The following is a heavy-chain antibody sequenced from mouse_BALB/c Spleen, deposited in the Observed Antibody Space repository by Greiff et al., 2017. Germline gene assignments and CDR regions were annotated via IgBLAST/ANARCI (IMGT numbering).Heavy chain of an antibody. CDR3: TRLCLTYAMDY. V-gene: IGHV1S81*02. Sequence: QVQLQQPGAELVKPGASVKLSCKASGYTFTSYYMYWVKQRPGQGLEWIGGINPSNGGTNFNEKFKSKATLTLDKSSSTAYMQLSSLTSEDSAVYYCTRLCLTYAMDYWGQGTSVTVSS. CDR2: INPSNGGT. D-gene: IGHD4-1*01. J-gene: IGHJ4*01. CDR1: GYTFTSYY.